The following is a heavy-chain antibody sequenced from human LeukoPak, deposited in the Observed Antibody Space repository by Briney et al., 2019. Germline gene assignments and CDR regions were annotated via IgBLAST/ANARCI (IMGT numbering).Heavy chain of an antibody. Sequence: GGSLRLSCATSGFTFSSYGMHWVRQAPGEGLEWVAVIWYDGSKEFYADSVKGRLTISREISKNTLYLEMNSLRAEDTAVYYCARDGGSGLDYWGQGTLVIVSS. J-gene: IGHJ4*02. D-gene: IGHD1-26*01. CDR1: GFTFSSYG. CDR2: IWYDGSKE. V-gene: IGHV3-33*01. CDR3: ARDGGSGLDY.